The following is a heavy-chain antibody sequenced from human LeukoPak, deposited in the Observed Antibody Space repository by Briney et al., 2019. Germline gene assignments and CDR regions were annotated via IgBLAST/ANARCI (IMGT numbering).Heavy chain of an antibody. Sequence: GASVKVSCKASGYTFTSYGISWVRQAPGQGLEWMGWISAYNGNTNNAQKLQGRVTMTTDTSTSTAYMELRSLRSDDTAVYYCARVITMVRGPNRHFDYWGQGTLVTVSS. CDR3: ARVITMVRGPNRHFDY. D-gene: IGHD3-10*01. CDR1: GYTFTSYG. CDR2: ISAYNGNT. V-gene: IGHV1-18*04. J-gene: IGHJ4*02.